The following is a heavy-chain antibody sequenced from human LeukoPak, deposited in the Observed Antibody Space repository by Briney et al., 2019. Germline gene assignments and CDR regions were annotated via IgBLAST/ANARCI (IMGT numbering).Heavy chain of an antibody. J-gene: IGHJ5*02. CDR1: GGSISSSGYY. CDR3: ARHEYSGSYYGLSWFDP. D-gene: IGHD1-26*01. V-gene: IGHV4-39*01. CDR2: IYYSGST. Sequence: SETLSLTCTVSGGSISSSGYYWGWIRQPPGKGLEWIASIYYSGSTYYNPSLKSRVTISVDTCKNQLSLKLSPLTAADTAVYYCARHEYSGSYYGLSWFDPWGQGTLVTVSS.